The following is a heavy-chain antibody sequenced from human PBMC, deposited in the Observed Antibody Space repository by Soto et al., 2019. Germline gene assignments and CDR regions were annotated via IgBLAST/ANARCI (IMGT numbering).Heavy chain of an antibody. CDR1: WSPFTRYS. J-gene: IGHJ4*02. V-gene: IGHV3-21*06. CDR2: ISSTTNYI. CDR3: ARESEDLTSNFDY. Sequence: LRLSCAASWSPFTRYSMNWVRQAPGKGLEWVSSISSTTNYIYYGDSMKGRFTISRDNPKNSLYLEMNSLRAEDTAVYYCARESEDLTSNFDYWGQGTLVTVSS.